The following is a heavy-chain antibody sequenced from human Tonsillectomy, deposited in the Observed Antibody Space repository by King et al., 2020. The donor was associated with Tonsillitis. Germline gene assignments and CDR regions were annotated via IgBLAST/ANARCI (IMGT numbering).Heavy chain of an antibody. V-gene: IGHV3-30*18. CDR2: ISSDGSNK. CDR3: AKDGYDSSGYYLGDF. Sequence: VQLVESGGGVVQPGRSLRLSCAASGFTFSSYGMHWVRQAPGKELEWVAFISSDGSNKYYADSVKGRFTIARDNSKNTLFLQMKSLRAEDTAVYYCAKDGYDSSGYYLGDFWGQGTLVTVSS. CDR1: GFTFSSYG. J-gene: IGHJ4*02. D-gene: IGHD3-22*01.